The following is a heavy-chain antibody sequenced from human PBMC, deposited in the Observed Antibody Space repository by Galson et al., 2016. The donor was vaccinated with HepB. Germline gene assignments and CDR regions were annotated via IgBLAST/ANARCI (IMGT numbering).Heavy chain of an antibody. CDR2: ISASGTAT. D-gene: IGHD2-2*01. Sequence: SLRLSCAASGFTFSDYYLSWIRQAPGKGLEWVSHISASGTATYNADSVKGRFTISRDNAQNSLYLQRDGLRAEDTAVYFCARAGYCSPTSCQFYYYGVDVWGQGTTVTVSS. CDR1: GFTFSDYY. J-gene: IGHJ6*02. V-gene: IGHV3-11*01. CDR3: ARAGYCSPTSCQFYYYGVDV.